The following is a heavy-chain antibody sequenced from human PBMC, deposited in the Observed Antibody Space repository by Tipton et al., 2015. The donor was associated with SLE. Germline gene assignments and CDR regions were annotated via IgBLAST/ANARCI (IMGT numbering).Heavy chain of an antibody. CDR1: GYTFTSYG. CDR2: ISGNNGNI. V-gene: IGHV1-18*03. Sequence: QLVQSGAEVKKPGASVKVSCKASGYTFTSYGISWVRQAPGQGLEWMGWISGNNGNINHAQKFQGRVTLTTDTSTSTAYMDLRSLRSDDMAVYFCARIDEILYRAFDIWGQGTMVTVSS. CDR3: ARIDEILYRAFDI. J-gene: IGHJ3*02. D-gene: IGHD2-15*01.